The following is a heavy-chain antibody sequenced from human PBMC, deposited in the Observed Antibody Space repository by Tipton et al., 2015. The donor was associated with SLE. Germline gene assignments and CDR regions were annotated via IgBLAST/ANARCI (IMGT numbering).Heavy chain of an antibody. CDR3: AKDRGPYSSRWYYFDY. Sequence: SGFTFSTYGMHWVRQAPGKGLEWVAFIRYDGSNKYYADSVKGRFNISGDNSKNTLYRQMNSLRAEDTAVYYCAKDRGPYSSRWYYFDYWGQGALVTVSS. D-gene: IGHD6-13*01. V-gene: IGHV3-30*02. CDR2: IRYDGSNK. CDR1: GFTFSTYG. J-gene: IGHJ4*02.